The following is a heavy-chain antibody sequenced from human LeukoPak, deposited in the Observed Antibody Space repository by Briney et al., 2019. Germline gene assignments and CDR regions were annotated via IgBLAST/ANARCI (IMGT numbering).Heavy chain of an antibody. J-gene: IGHJ4*02. CDR2: ISTRSSYI. D-gene: IGHD4-17*01. CDR3: ARDPGDYGDDRHYFDY. Sequence: GGSLRLSCAASGFTFSNYSMNWVRQAPGKGLEWVSSISTRSSYIYHADSVKGRFTISRDNAKNSLYLQMNSLRAEDTAVYYCARDPGDYGDDRHYFDYWGQGTLVTVSS. V-gene: IGHV3-21*01. CDR1: GFTFSNYS.